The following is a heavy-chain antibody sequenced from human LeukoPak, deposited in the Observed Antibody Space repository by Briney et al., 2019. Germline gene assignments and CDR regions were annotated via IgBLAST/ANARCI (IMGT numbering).Heavy chain of an antibody. J-gene: IGHJ5*02. V-gene: IGHV4-4*07. Sequence: SETLSLTCTVSGGSISSYYWSWIRQPAGKGLEWIGRIYTSGSTNYNPSLKSRVTMSVDTSKNQFFLKLSSVTAADTAVYYCARGYCSGGSCRQFDPWGQGTLVTVSS. D-gene: IGHD2-15*01. CDR1: GGSISSYY. CDR3: ARGYCSGGSCRQFDP. CDR2: IYTSGST.